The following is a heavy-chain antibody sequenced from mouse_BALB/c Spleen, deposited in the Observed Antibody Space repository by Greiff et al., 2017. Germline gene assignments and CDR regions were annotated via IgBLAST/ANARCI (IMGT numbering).Heavy chain of an antibody. CDR1: GFSLTGYG. CDR3: ARDLLSNYYGSTYAMDY. D-gene: IGHD1-1*01. J-gene: IGHJ4*01. V-gene: IGHV2-6-7*01. CDR2: IWGDGST. Sequence: QVQLQQSGPGLVAPSQSLSITCTVSGFSLTGYGVNWVRQPPGKGLEWLGMIWGDGSTDYNSALKSRLSISKDNSKSQVFLKMNSLQTDDTARYYCARDLLSNYYGSTYAMDYWGQGTSVTVSS.